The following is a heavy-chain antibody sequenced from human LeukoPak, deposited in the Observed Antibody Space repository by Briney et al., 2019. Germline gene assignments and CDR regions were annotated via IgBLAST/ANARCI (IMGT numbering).Heavy chain of an antibody. J-gene: IGHJ6*02. V-gene: IGHV3-53*01. CDR3: ARDGYYDSSGPGMDV. D-gene: IGHD3-22*01. CDR1: GFTVSSNY. CDR2: IYSGGST. Sequence: GGSLRLSCAASGFTVSSNYMSWVRQAPGKGLEWVSVIYSGGSTYYADSVKGRFTISRDNSRNTLYLQMNSLRAEDTAVYYCARDGYYDSSGPGMDVWGQGTTVTVSS.